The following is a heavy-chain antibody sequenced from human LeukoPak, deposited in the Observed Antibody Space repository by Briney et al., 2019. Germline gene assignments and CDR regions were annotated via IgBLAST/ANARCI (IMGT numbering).Heavy chain of an antibody. Sequence: PGGSLRLSCAASGFTFSSYAMSWVRQAPGKGLEWVSAISGSGGSTYYADSVKGRFTISRDNSKNTLYLQMNSLRAEDTAVYYCATSPPYDYIWGSYRSVFDYWGQGTLVTVSS. CDR1: GFTFSSYA. J-gene: IGHJ4*02. V-gene: IGHV3-23*01. CDR2: ISGSGGST. D-gene: IGHD3-16*02. CDR3: ATSPPYDYIWGSYRSVFDY.